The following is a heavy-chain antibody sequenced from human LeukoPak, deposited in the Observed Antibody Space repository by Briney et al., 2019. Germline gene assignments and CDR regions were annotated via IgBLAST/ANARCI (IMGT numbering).Heavy chain of an antibody. D-gene: IGHD1-26*01. J-gene: IGHJ6*03. V-gene: IGHV4-59*01. CDR1: GGSISSYY. CDR3: ARVHQSGSYHYYYYYMDV. Sequence: SETLSLTCTVSGGSISSYYWSWIRQPPGKGLEWIGYIYYSVSTNYNPSLKSRVTISVDTSKNQFSLKLSSVTAADTAVYYCARVHQSGSYHYYYYYMDVWGKGTTVTVSS. CDR2: IYYSVST.